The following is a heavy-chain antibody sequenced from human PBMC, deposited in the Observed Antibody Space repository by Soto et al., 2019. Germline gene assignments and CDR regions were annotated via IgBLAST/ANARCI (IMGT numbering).Heavy chain of an antibody. Sequence: GGSLRLSCAASGFTFSSYWMHWVRQAPGKGLVWVSRINSDGSSTSYADSVKGRFTISRDNAKNTLYLQMNSLRAEDTAVYYCAREPDYDFWSGYQSNYYYYYYMDVWGKGTTVTVSS. CDR1: GFTFSSYW. CDR3: AREPDYDFWSGYQSNYYYYYYMDV. D-gene: IGHD3-3*01. J-gene: IGHJ6*03. V-gene: IGHV3-74*01. CDR2: INSDGSST.